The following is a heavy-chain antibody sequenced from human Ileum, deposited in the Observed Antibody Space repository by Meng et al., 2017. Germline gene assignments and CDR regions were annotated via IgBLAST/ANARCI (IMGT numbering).Heavy chain of an antibody. CDR3: ASRYCTDSGCHLGAFDF. J-gene: IGHJ4*02. Sequence: QVPLVQFGAEVKKPGSSVKVSCKTSGGTLTNYPIHWVRQAPGQGLEWMGGIIPMFGIVNYAQNFQGRLTITADEFSTTGYMDLSSLTSEDTAVYYCASRYCTDSGCHLGAFDFWGQGTLVTVSS. CDR1: GGTLTNYP. D-gene: IGHD2-8*02. CDR2: IIPMFGIV. V-gene: IGHV1-69*01.